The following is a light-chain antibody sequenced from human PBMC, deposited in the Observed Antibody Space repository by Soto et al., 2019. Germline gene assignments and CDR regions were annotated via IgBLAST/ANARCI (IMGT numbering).Light chain of an antibody. V-gene: IGKV1-5*01. CDR2: DAS. J-gene: IGKJ1*01. Sequence: DIQMTQSPSSLSASVGDRVTITCQASQSISTYLNWYQQKPGKAPKLLIYDASSLESGVPSRFSGSGSGTEFTLTISSLQPDDFATYYCQQYNSYSWTFGQGTKVDI. CDR3: QQYNSYSWT. CDR1: QSISTY.